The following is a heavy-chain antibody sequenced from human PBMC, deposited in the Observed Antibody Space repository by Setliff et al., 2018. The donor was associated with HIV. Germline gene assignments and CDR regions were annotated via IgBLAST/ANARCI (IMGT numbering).Heavy chain of an antibody. D-gene: IGHD7-27*01. J-gene: IGHJ6*03. CDR3: SRLITGDGYFYYYYMDV. Sequence: SVKVSCKASGYTFTSYGISWVRQAPGQGLEWMGGIIPIFGTANYAQKFQGRVTITADESTSTAYMELSSLKTEDTAVYYCSRLITGDGYFYYYYMDVWGKGTTVTVSS. CDR2: IIPIFGTA. CDR1: GYTFTSYG. V-gene: IGHV1-69*13.